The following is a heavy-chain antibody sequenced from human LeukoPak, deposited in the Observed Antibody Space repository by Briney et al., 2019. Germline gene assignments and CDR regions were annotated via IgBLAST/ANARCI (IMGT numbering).Heavy chain of an antibody. Sequence: PSKTLSLTCAVSGASIASHSWWSWVRQPPGKGLEWIGEVYHSGGANYKPSLKSRVTISVDTSRNHFSLKLTSVTAADTAVYFCAYNRNFALDNWGQGTLVTVSS. CDR2: VYHSGGA. D-gene: IGHD1-14*01. CDR1: GASIASHSW. CDR3: AYNRNFALDN. V-gene: IGHV4/OR15-8*01. J-gene: IGHJ4*01.